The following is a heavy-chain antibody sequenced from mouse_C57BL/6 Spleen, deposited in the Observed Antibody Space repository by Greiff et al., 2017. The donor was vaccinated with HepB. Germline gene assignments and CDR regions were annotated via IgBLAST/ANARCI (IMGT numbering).Heavy chain of an antibody. CDR3: AAYYLYYAMDY. D-gene: IGHD2-10*01. CDR2: IDPSDSYT. V-gene: IGHV1-59*01. J-gene: IGHJ4*01. CDR1: GYTFTSYW. Sequence: VQLQQPGAELVRPGTSVKLSCKASGYTFTSYWMHWVKQRPGQGLEWIGVIDPSDSYTNYNQKFKGKATLTVDTSSSTAYMQLSSLTSEDSAVYYCAAYYLYYAMDYWGQGTSVTVSS.